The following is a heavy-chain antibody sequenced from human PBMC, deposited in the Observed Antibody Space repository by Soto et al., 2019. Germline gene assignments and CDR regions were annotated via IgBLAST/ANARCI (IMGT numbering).Heavy chain of an antibody. CDR1: GGTFSSYA. V-gene: IGHV1-69*01. D-gene: IGHD5-18*01. J-gene: IGHJ6*02. CDR3: ARGNPAMVDYYGMDV. Sequence: QVQLVQSGAEVKKPGSSVKVSCKASGGTFSSYAISWVRQAPGQGLEWMGGIIHIFGTATYAQKFQGRVTITADESTSTGYRELSSLRSEDTAVYYCARGNPAMVDYYGMDVWGQGTTVTVSS. CDR2: IIHIFGTA.